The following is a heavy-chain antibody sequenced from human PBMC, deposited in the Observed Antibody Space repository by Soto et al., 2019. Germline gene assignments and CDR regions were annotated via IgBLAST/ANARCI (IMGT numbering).Heavy chain of an antibody. D-gene: IGHD1-20*01. V-gene: IGHV4-39*01. CDR3: FRGGYNWHDVTDY. CDR1: GGSISSSSYY. CDR2: IYYSGST. J-gene: IGHJ4*02. Sequence: SETLSLTCTVSGGSISSSSYYWGWIRQPPGKGLEWIGSIYYSGSTYYNPSLKSRVTISVDTSKNQFSLKLSSVTAADTAVYYFFRGGYNWHDVTDYCGQGSLVTVSS.